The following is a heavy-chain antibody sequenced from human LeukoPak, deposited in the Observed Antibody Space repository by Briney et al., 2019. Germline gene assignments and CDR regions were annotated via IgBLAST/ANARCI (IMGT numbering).Heavy chain of an antibody. Sequence: HPGGPLRLSCAASGFTFSTYWMTWVRQAPGKGLEWVANIKPDGSQIYYVDSVKGRFTISRDNAKNSLYLQMNSLRAEDTAVYYCARDHRDIVATILGQIEYYYYMDVWGKGTTVTVSS. D-gene: IGHD5-12*01. CDR1: GFTFSTYW. J-gene: IGHJ6*03. CDR3: ARDHRDIVATILGQIEYYYYMDV. V-gene: IGHV3-7*01. CDR2: IKPDGSQI.